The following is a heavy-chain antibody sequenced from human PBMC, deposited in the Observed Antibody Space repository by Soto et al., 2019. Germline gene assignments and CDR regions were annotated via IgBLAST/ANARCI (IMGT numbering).Heavy chain of an antibody. CDR2: ISGSGGST. CDR1: GFTFSSYA. Sequence: LRLSCAASGFTFSSYAMSWVRQAPGKGLEWVSAISGSGGSTYYADSVKGRFTISRDNSKNTLYLQMNSLRAEDTAVFYCAKVNVVVPAARYYYYMDVWGKGTTVTVSS. D-gene: IGHD2-2*01. V-gene: IGHV3-23*01. J-gene: IGHJ6*03. CDR3: AKVNVVVPAARYYYYMDV.